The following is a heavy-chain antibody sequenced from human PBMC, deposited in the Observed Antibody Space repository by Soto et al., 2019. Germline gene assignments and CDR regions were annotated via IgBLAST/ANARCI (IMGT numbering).Heavy chain of an antibody. CDR1: GFTFSNAW. CDR2: IKSKTDGGTT. J-gene: IGHJ5*02. V-gene: IGHV3-15*07. D-gene: IGHD3-22*01. Sequence: EVQLVESGGGLVQPGGSLRLSCAASGFTFSNAWMNWVRQAPGKGLEWVGRIKSKTDGGTTDYAAPVKGRFTISRDDSKNTLYLQMNSLKTEDTAVYYCPTDDSSGYNWFDPWGQGTLVTVSS. CDR3: PTDDSSGYNWFDP.